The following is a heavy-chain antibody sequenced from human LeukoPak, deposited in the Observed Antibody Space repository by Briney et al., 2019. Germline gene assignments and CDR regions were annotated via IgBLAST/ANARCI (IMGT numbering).Heavy chain of an antibody. CDR1: SGSISNYD. V-gene: IGHV4-4*07. CDR3: ASLRERSYYARGFDY. D-gene: IGHD1-26*01. Sequence: SETLSLTCTVSSGSISNYDWSWIRQPAGKGLEWIGRIYTSGSTNYNPSLKSRVIISVDTSKNQFSLKLSSVTAADTAVYYCASLRERSYYARGFDYWGQGTLVTVSS. J-gene: IGHJ4*02. CDR2: IYTSGST.